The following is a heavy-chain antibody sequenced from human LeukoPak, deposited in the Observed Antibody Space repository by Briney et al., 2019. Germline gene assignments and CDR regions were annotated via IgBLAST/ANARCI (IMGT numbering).Heavy chain of an antibody. D-gene: IGHD3-3*01. CDR2: IYKSGST. Sequence: PSETLSLTCNVSGDSISSYYWSWIRQPAGKGLEWIGRIYKSGSTNYNPSLKGRVTMSVDTAKTQFSLNLTSVTAADTAVYYCARGGYYELWSGYLSDHFYYYMDVWGKGTPVTVSS. CDR1: GDSISSYY. J-gene: IGHJ6*03. CDR3: ARGGYYELWSGYLSDHFYYYMDV. V-gene: IGHV4-4*07.